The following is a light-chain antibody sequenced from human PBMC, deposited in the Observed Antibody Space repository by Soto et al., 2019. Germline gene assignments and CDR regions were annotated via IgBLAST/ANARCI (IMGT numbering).Light chain of an antibody. CDR2: AAS. Sequence: DIQMTQSPSSVSASVGDRVTITCRASQGSSSWLAWYQQKPGKAPNLLIYAASRLQSGVPSRFSGGGSGTDFTLTISSLQPEDSATYYCQQANSFPLAFGGGTKVEIK. V-gene: IGKV1-12*01. CDR1: QGSSSW. J-gene: IGKJ4*01. CDR3: QQANSFPLA.